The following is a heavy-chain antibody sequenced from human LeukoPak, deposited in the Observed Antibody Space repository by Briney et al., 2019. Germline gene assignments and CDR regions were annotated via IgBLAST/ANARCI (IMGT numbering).Heavy chain of an antibody. CDR2: IISSSSYI. CDR3: ARADYYDSSGYFDY. D-gene: IGHD3-22*01. Sequence: GGSLRLSCAASGFTFSSYSMNWARQAPGKGLEWVSSIISSSSYIYYADSVKGRFTIPRDNAKNSLYLQMNSLRAEDTAVYYCARADYYDSSGYFDYWGQGTLVTVSS. CDR1: GFTFSSYS. V-gene: IGHV3-21*01. J-gene: IGHJ4*02.